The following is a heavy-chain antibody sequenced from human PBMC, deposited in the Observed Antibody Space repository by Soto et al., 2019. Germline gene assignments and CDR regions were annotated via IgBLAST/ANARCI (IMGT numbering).Heavy chain of an antibody. Sequence: PSQTLSLTCAISGDSVSSNSAAWNWIRQSPSRGLEWLGRTYYRSKWYNDYAVSVKSRITINPDTSKNQFSLQLNSVTPEDTAVYSCARALAAAGHYYYYGMDVWGQGTTVTVSS. CDR1: GDSVSSNSAA. CDR3: ARALAAAGHYYYYGMDV. CDR2: TYYRSKWYN. V-gene: IGHV6-1*01. J-gene: IGHJ6*02. D-gene: IGHD6-13*01.